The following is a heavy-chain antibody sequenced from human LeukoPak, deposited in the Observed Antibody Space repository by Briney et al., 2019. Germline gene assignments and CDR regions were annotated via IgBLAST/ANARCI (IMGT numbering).Heavy chain of an antibody. J-gene: IGHJ5*02. Sequence: SGPTLVNPTQTLTLTCPFSGFLLSTSGMRVSWIRQPPGKALEWLARIDWDDDKFYSTPLKTRLTISKDTSKNQVVLTRTNMDPVDTATYYCASQVIHNWFDPWGQGTLVTASS. V-gene: IGHV2-70*04. CDR2: IDWDDDK. CDR1: GFLLSTSGMR. CDR3: ASQVIHNWFDP. D-gene: IGHD2/OR15-2a*01.